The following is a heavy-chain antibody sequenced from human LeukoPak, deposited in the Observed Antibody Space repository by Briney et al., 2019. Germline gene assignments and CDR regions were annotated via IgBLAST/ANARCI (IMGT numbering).Heavy chain of an antibody. Sequence: SETLPLTCTVSGGSISSGGYYWSWIRQHPGKGLEWIGYIYYSGSTYYNPSLKSRVTISVDTSKNQFSLKLSSVTAADTAVYYCARDQYYYGSGSYFPPSWYFDLWGRGTLVTVSS. CDR1: GGSISSGGYY. J-gene: IGHJ2*01. CDR3: ARDQYYYGSGSYFPPSWYFDL. D-gene: IGHD3-10*01. CDR2: IYYSGST. V-gene: IGHV4-31*03.